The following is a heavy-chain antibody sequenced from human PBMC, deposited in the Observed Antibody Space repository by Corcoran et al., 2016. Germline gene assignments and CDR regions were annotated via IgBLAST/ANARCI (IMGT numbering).Heavy chain of an antibody. V-gene: IGHV1-2*04. D-gene: IGHD2-21*01. CDR1: GYTFTGYY. J-gene: IGHJ6*02. CDR3: ARDGGSRCRCGHYCGMDL. CDR2: INLNSGGT. Sequence: QVQLVQSGAEVKKPGASVKVSCKASGYTFTGYYMHWVRQAPGQGLEWMGWINLNSGGTNYAKKFQGWVTMTRDTSISTAYMELSRLKHDDTAVYDCARDGGSRCRCGHYCGMDLWGQGTTVIVSS.